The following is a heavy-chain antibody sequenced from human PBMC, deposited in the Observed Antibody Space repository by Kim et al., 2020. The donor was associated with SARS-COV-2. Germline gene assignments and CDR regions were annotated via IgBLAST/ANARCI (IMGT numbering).Heavy chain of an antibody. CDR3: ARLTHSYLFDY. V-gene: IGHV3-74*01. CDR2: INSDGSST. Sequence: GGSLRLSCAASGFTFSSYWMHWVRQAPGKGLVWVSRINSDGSSTSYADSVKGRFTISRDNAKNTLYLQMNSLRAEDTAVYYCARLTHSYLFDYWGQGTLVTVSS. D-gene: IGHD3-16*01. CDR1: GFTFSSYW. J-gene: IGHJ4*02.